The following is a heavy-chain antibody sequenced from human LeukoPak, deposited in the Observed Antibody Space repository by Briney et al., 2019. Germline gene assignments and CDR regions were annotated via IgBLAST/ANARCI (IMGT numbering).Heavy chain of an antibody. CDR3: ARGGYSSSWYRGNFDY. CDR1: GFTFSSYG. J-gene: IGHJ4*02. V-gene: IGHV4-39*07. D-gene: IGHD6-13*01. CDR2: IYYSGST. Sequence: GTLRLSCAASGFTFSSYGMSWVRQAPGKGLEWIGSIYYSGSTYYNPSLKSRVTISVDTSKNQFSLKLSSVTAADTAVYYCARGGYSSSWYRGNFDYWGQGTLVTVSS.